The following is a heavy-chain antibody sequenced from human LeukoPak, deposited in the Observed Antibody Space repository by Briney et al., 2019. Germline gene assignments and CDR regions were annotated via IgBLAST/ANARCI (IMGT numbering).Heavy chain of an antibody. CDR3: GSISGGASGDF. CDR2: ISYDGSNK. J-gene: IGHJ4*02. Sequence: GGSLRLSCAASGFTFSTYAMHWARQGPGKGLEWVAVISYDGSNKYYADSVEGRFTISRDNSKSTLYLQMNSLRAEDTAVYYCGSISGGASGDFWGQGTLVTVSS. CDR1: GFTFSTYA. D-gene: IGHD3-10*01. V-gene: IGHV3-30-3*01.